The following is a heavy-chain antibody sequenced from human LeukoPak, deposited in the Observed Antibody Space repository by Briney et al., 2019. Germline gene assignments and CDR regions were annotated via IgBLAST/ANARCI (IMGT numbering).Heavy chain of an antibody. CDR2: LYYTGST. Sequence: SETLSLTCTVSGGSISSSSYYWGWIRQPPGEGLEFIGNLYYTGSTYYNPSLKSRVTISVDMSRSQFSLRLTSVTAADTAVYYCARDLITGDCAFDIWGQGTMVTVSS. CDR3: ARDLITGDCAFDI. V-gene: IGHV4-39*02. J-gene: IGHJ3*02. D-gene: IGHD3-22*01. CDR1: GGSISSSSYY.